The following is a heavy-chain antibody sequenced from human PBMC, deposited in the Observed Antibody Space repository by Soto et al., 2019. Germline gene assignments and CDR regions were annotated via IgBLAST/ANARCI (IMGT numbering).Heavy chain of an antibody. CDR2: IYYSGST. Sequence: SETLSLTCTVSGGSISGSSYYWGWIRQPPGKGLEWIGSIYYSGSTYYNPSLKSRVTISVDTSKNQFSLKLSSVTAADTAVYYCARRPSSSWYYYYYGMDVWGQGTTVTVSS. CDR3: ARRPSSSWYYYYYGMDV. V-gene: IGHV4-39*01. J-gene: IGHJ6*02. CDR1: GGSISGSSYY. D-gene: IGHD6-13*01.